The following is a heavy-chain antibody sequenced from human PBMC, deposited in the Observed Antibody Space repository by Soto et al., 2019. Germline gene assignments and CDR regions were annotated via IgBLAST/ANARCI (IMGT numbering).Heavy chain of an antibody. CDR1: GFTFISYA. J-gene: IGHJ3*02. CDR3: ARESSPDIVVVPAAVAFDI. Sequence: GGSLRLSCAASGFTFISYAMQWVRQAPGKGLEWVAVISYDGSNKYYADSVKGRFTISRDNSKNTLYLQMNSLRAEDTAVYYCARESSPDIVVVPAAVAFDIWGQGTMVTVSS. CDR2: ISYDGSNK. D-gene: IGHD2-2*01. V-gene: IGHV3-30-3*01.